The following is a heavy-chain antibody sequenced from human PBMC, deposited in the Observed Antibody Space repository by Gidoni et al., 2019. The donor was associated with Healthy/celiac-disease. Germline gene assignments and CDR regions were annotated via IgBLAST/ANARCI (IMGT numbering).Heavy chain of an antibody. D-gene: IGHD3-22*01. CDR2: ISSSSSYI. J-gene: IGHJ6*02. V-gene: IGHV3-21*01. CDR3: ARDLDVITMIDYYYGMDV. CDR1: GFTFSSYS. Sequence: EVQLVESGGGLVKPGGSLRLSCAASGFTFSSYSMNWGRQAPGKGLEWVSSISSSSSYIYYADSVKGRFTISRDNAKNSLYLQMNSLRAEDTAVYYCARDLDVITMIDYYYGMDVWGQGTTVTVSS.